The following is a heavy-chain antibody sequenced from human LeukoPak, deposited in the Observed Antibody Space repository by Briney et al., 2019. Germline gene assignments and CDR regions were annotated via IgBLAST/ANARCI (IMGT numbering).Heavy chain of an antibody. CDR2: MNLNSGDA. J-gene: IGHJ4*02. Sequence: SSVKVSCKASGYTFSSHDIYWVRQAPGQGLEWMGWMNLNSGDAYYAQNFQGRFSITSDTSKSTTYMDLASLEPEDTAVYYCARVPVPAPRRGLYFDYWGQG. D-gene: IGHD2-2*01. CDR3: ARVPVPAPRRGLYFDY. CDR1: GYTFSSHD. V-gene: IGHV1-8*01.